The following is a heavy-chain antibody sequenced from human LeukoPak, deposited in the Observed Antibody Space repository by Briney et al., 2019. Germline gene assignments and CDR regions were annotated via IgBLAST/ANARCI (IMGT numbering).Heavy chain of an antibody. CDR1: GFTFSSCA. CDR2: ISGSGGST. V-gene: IGHV3-23*01. D-gene: IGHD6-13*01. J-gene: IGHJ4*02. Sequence: PGGSLRLSCAASGFTFSSCAMSWVRQAPGKGLEWVSAISGSGGSTYCADSVKGRFTISRDNSKTTLFLQMNSLRAEDTAVYYCAKRTSGSSWYSSDSWGQGTLVTVSS. CDR3: AKRTSGSSWYSSDS.